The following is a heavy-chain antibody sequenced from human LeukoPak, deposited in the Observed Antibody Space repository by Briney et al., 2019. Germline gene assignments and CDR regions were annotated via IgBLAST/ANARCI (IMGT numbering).Heavy chain of an antibody. CDR3: ARVGDCSVDSNCYHFADWFDP. D-gene: IGHD2-15*01. V-gene: IGHV4-61*02. Sequence: SQTLSLTCTVSGGSISSGSYYWSWIRQPAGKGLEWIGRIYTSGSTNYNPSLTSRVTISVDPSKNQFSLKLSSVTATDTAMYYCARVGDCSVDSNCYHFADWFDPWGQGTLVTVSS. J-gene: IGHJ5*02. CDR1: GGSISSGSYY. CDR2: IYTSGST.